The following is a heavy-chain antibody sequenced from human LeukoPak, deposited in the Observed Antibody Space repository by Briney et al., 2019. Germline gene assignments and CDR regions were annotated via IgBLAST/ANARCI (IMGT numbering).Heavy chain of an antibody. CDR1: GYTFSGYY. CDR2: INPKSGGT. V-gene: IGHV1-2*02. J-gene: IGHJ4*02. D-gene: IGHD5-24*01. CDR3: ARGRDGYRIDY. Sequence: ASVKVSCKASGYTFSGYYMHWVRQAPGQGLEWMGWINPKSGGTNYAQKFQGRVTMTRDTSISTAYMELSRLRSDDTAVYYCARGRDGYRIDYWGQGTLVTVSS.